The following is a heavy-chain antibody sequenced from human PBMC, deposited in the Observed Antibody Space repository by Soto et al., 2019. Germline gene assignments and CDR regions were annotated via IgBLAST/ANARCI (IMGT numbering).Heavy chain of an antibody. V-gene: IGHV1-69*13. CDR3: ARSQGSSTSLEIYYYYYYGMDV. CDR2: IIPISGTA. J-gene: IGHJ6*02. CDR1: GGTFSSYA. D-gene: IGHD2-2*01. Sequence: SVKVSCKASGGTFSSYAISWVRQAPGQGLEWMGGIIPISGTANYAQKFQGRVKITADESTSTAYMELSSLRSEDTAVYYCARSQGSSTSLEIYYYYYYGMDVWGQGTTVTVSS.